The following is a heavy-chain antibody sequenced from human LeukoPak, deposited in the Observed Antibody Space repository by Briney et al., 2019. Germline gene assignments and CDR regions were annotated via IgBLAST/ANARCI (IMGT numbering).Heavy chain of an antibody. Sequence: PSETLSLTCTVSGGSISSYYWSWIRQPPGKGLEWIGYIYYSGSTNYNPSLKSRVTISVDTSKNQFSLKLSSVTAADTAVYYCARRIVAHAFDIWGQGTMVTVSS. D-gene: IGHD1-26*01. J-gene: IGHJ3*02. V-gene: IGHV4-59*01. CDR1: GGSISSYY. CDR2: IYYSGST. CDR3: ARRIVAHAFDI.